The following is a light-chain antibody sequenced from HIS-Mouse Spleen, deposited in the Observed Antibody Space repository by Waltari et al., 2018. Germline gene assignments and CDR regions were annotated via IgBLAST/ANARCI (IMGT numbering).Light chain of an antibody. CDR3: SSYTSSSTLV. J-gene: IGLJ2*01. CDR1: SSDVGGYNY. CDR2: DVG. Sequence: QSALTQPASVSGSPGQSITISCTGTSSDVGGYNYVSWYQQHPGKAPELMIYDVGNRPSGLSNPFAGSKSGNTASLTISGLQAEDEADYYCSSYTSSSTLVFGGGTKLTVL. V-gene: IGLV2-14*03.